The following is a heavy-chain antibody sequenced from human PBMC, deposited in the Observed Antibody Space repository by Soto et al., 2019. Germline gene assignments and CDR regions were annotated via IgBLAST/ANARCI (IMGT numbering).Heavy chain of an antibody. CDR3: AREEDDYGDYVPYGD. Sequence: QVQLVQSGAEVKKPGSSVKVSCKASGGTFSRYVISWVRQAPGQGLEWMGGIIPIFGTATYAQKFQGRVTITADESTSTAYVELRSLRSEDTAVYYCAREEDDYGDYVPYGDWGQGTLVTVSP. J-gene: IGHJ4*02. V-gene: IGHV1-69*01. CDR1: GGTFSRYV. CDR2: IIPIFGTA. D-gene: IGHD4-17*01.